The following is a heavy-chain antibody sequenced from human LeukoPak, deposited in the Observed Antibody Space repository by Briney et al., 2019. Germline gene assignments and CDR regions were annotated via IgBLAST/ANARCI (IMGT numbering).Heavy chain of an antibody. D-gene: IGHD1-20*01. J-gene: IGHJ4*02. CDR2: IYYDGTT. CDR1: GCSISTKSYY. V-gene: IGHV4-39*07. CDR3: ARESNWNDGDY. Sequence: SETLSLTCTAPGCSISTKSYYSAWVRQPPGKGLEWSVNIYYDGTTYYSPSLNSRVTISVDTSKNQFSLKLSSVTAADTAVYYCARESNWNDGDYWGQGTLVTVSS.